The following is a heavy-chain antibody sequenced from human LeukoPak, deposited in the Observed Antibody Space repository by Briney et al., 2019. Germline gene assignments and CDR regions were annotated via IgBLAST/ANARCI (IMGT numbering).Heavy chain of an antibody. J-gene: IGHJ4*02. CDR1: GGSISSYY. CDR2: IYYSGST. CDR3: ARHRPGPYDY. V-gene: IGHV4-59*08. Sequence: SETLSLTCTVSGGSISSYYWSWIRQPPGKGLEWIGYIYYSGSTNYNPSLKSRVTISVDTSKNQFSLKLSSETAADTAVYYCARHRPGPYDYWGQGTLATVSS.